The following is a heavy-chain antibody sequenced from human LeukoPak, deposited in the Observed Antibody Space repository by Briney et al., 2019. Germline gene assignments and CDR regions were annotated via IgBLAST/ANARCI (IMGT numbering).Heavy chain of an antibody. D-gene: IGHD1-26*01. V-gene: IGHV3-11*04. CDR1: GFTFSDYY. CDR3: ATMNSGSLWYFDY. CDR2: ISSSGSTI. J-gene: IGHJ4*02. Sequence: GGSLRLSCAASGFTFSDYYMSWIRQAPGKGLEWVSYISSSGSTIYYADSVKGRFTISRDNAKNSLYLQMNSLRAEDTAVYYCATMNSGSLWYFDYWGQGTLVTVSS.